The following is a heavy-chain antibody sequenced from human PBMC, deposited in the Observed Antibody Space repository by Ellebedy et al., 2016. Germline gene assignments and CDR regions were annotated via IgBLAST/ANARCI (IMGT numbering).Heavy chain of an antibody. CDR1: GFTFSSYW. D-gene: IGHD6-13*01. Sequence: GGSLRLSCAASGFTFSSYWTSWVRQAPGKGLEWVANIKQDGSDKHYVDSVKGRFTISRDNAKNSLFLQMNSLRAEDTAVYYCARMWDSSTWYAFDFWGQGTMVTVSS. V-gene: IGHV3-7*01. CDR3: ARMWDSSTWYAFDF. CDR2: IKQDGSDK. J-gene: IGHJ3*01.